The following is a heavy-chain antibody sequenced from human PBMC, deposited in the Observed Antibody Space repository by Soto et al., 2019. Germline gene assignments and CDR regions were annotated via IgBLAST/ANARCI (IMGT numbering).Heavy chain of an antibody. CDR3: ASQYYDFSSGALDF. J-gene: IGHJ4*02. CDR2: IHDTATT. Sequence: QVQLQESGPGLVKPSQTLSLTCTVSGGSISSDDYYWSWIRQPPGKGLEWIGDIHDTATTSYSPSLTSRLTLSVATSKNQFSLTLRSVTAADTAVYFCASQYYDFSSGALDFWGQGILVTVSS. D-gene: IGHD3-3*01. CDR1: GGSISSDDYY. V-gene: IGHV4-30-4*01.